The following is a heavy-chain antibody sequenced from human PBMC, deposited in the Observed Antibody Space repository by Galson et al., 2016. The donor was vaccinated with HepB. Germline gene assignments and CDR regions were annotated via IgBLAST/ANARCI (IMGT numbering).Heavy chain of an antibody. CDR2: IGNDGNDK. CDR3: ARGAADYFGSGSYYVPQDY. CDR1: GFSFNDYA. V-gene: IGHV3-30*04. Sequence: SLRLSCAASGFSFNDYAIHWVRQAPGKGLEWVALIGNDGNDKYYGDSLKGRVTISRDNSKNTLYLQMNSLRAEDTAVYFCARGAADYFGSGSYYVPQDYWGQGTLVTVSS. J-gene: IGHJ4*02. D-gene: IGHD3-10*01.